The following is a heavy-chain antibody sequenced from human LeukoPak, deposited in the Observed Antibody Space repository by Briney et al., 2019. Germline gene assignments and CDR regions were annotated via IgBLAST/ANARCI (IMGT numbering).Heavy chain of an antibody. D-gene: IGHD3-22*01. Sequence: GSLRLSCAASGFPFNSYEMNWVRPAPGKGLEWVSYISSSGSTIYYADSVKGRFTISRDNAKNSLYLQMNSLRAEDTAVYYCARNEYYYDSSGSKPFDYWGQGTLVTVSS. CDR1: GFPFNSYE. CDR3: ARNEYYYDSSGSKPFDY. V-gene: IGHV3-48*03. J-gene: IGHJ4*02. CDR2: ISSSGSTI.